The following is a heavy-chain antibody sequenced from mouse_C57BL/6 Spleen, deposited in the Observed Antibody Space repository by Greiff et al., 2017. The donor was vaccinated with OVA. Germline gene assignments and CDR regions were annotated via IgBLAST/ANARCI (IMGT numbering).Heavy chain of an antibody. D-gene: IGHD4-1*01. CDR3: ARSSNWDYFDY. J-gene: IGHJ2*01. V-gene: IGHV1-61*01. Sequence: QVQLQQPGAELVRPGSSVKLSCKASGYTFTSYWMDWVKQRPGQGLEWIGNIYPSDSETHYNQKFKDKATLTVDKSSSTSYMQLSSLPSEDSAVYYCARSSNWDYFDYWGQGTTLTVSS. CDR1: GYTFTSYW. CDR2: IYPSDSET.